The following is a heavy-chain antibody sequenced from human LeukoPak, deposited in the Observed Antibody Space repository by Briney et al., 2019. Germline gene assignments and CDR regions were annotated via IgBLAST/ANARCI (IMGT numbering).Heavy chain of an antibody. V-gene: IGHV4-34*01. CDR3: ASRARLLWFGELFQYNWFDP. D-gene: IGHD3-10*01. CDR1: GGSISSYY. J-gene: IGHJ5*02. Sequence: SSETLSLTCTVSGGSISSYYWSWIRQPPGKGLEWIGEINHSGSTNYNPSLKSRVTISVDTSKNQFSLKLSSVTAADTAVYYCASRARLLWFGELFQYNWFDPWGQGTLVTVSS. CDR2: INHSGST.